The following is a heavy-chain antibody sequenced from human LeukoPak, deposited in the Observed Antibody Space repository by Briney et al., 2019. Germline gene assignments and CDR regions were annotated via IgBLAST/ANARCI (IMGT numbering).Heavy chain of an antibody. CDR3: ARDLFVDPGDCSSTSCYVVGLDY. CDR1: GYTFTSYA. J-gene: IGHJ4*02. D-gene: IGHD2-2*03. Sequence: ASVKVSCKASGYTFTSYAMHWVRQAPGQRLEWMGWINAGNGNTKYSQKFQGRVTITRDTSASTAYMELSNLRSEDTAVYYCARDLFVDPGDCSSTSCYVVGLDYWGQGTLVTVSS. V-gene: IGHV1-3*01. CDR2: INAGNGNT.